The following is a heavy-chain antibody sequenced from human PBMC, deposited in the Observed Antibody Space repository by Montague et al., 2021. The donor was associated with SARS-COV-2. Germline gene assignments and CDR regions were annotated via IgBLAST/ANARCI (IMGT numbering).Heavy chain of an antibody. D-gene: IGHD3-10*01. CDR1: GASMSPYH. CDR3: ATSLGGRYYWADYYFDY. CDR2: LHHSGAT. V-gene: IGHV4-59*03. J-gene: IGHJ4*02. Sequence: SETLSLTCAVTGASMSPYHWSWIRQPPGKGLEWIGNLHHSGATNYNPSLESRVTMSVDAPKDQFSLNLISVTAADTAVYFRATSLGGRYYWADYYFDYWGQGILVTVSA.